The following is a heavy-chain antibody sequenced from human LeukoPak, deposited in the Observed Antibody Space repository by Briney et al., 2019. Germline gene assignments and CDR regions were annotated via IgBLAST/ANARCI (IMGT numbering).Heavy chain of an antibody. CDR2: ISSSGSTI. CDR1: GFTFSSYE. Sequence: GGSLRLSCAASGFTFSSYEMNWVRQAPGKGLEWVSYISSSGSTIYYANSVKGRFTISRDNSKNTLYLQMNSLRAEDTAVYYCARDLSDYYGSGSFDYWGQGTLVTVSS. V-gene: IGHV3-48*03. D-gene: IGHD3-10*01. J-gene: IGHJ4*02. CDR3: ARDLSDYYGSGSFDY.